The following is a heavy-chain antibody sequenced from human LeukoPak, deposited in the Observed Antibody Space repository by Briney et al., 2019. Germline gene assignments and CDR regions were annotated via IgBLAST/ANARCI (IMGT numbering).Heavy chain of an antibody. CDR1: GFTFSNAW. V-gene: IGHV3-74*01. Sequence: GGSLRLSCAASGFTFSNAWMNWVRQAPGKGLEWVGRINSDGSSTNYADSVKGRFAISRDNAKNTLYLQMNSLRTEDTAVYYCARAQYYDSTTAGGMDGWGQGTTVTVSS. CDR3: ARAQYYDSTTAGGMDG. CDR2: INSDGSST. J-gene: IGHJ6*02. D-gene: IGHD3-22*01.